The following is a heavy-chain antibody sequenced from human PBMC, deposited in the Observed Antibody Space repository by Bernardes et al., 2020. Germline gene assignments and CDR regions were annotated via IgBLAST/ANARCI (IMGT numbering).Heavy chain of an antibody. CDR1: GFTFSSYA. CDR3: AKGLFYGDYAGY. V-gene: IGHV3-23*01. CDR2: ISCSGGSI. D-gene: IGHD4-17*01. J-gene: IGHJ4*02. Sequence: GGSLRLSCAASGFTFSSYAMSWVRQAPGKGLEWVSAISCSGGSIYYADSVKGRFTISRDNSKNTLYLQMNSLRAEDTAVYYCAKGLFYGDYAGYWGQGTLVTVSS.